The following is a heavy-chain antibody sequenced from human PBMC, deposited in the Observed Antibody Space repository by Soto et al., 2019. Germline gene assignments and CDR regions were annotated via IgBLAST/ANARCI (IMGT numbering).Heavy chain of an antibody. V-gene: IGHV1-24*01. J-gene: IGHJ6*02. Sequence: QVQLVQSGAEVKKPGASVKVSCKVSGYTLTELSMHWVRQAPGKGLEWMGGFDPEDGETIYAQKFQGRVTMTEDTSTDTAYMELSSLRSEDTAVYYCATGYPPAAGTGVRPDYYYYYGMDVWGQGTTVTVSS. CDR1: GYTLTELS. CDR3: ATGYPPAAGTGVRPDYYYYYGMDV. CDR2: FDPEDGET. D-gene: IGHD6-13*01.